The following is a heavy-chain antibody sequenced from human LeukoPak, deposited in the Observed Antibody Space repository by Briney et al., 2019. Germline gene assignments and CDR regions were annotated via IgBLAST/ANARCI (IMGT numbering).Heavy chain of an antibody. J-gene: IGHJ5*01. CDR1: GFTFSRHW. CDR3: AKEGAYPIITYDS. D-gene: IGHD3-10*01. CDR2: IKRDGNEK. V-gene: IGHV3-7*01. Sequence: PGGSLRLSCAASGFTFSRHWMNWVRQAPGKGLEWVANIKRDGNEKNYVDSVKGRFSISRDNAKNSLYLQMDSLRAEDTAVYYCAKEGAYPIITYDSWGQGALVTVSS.